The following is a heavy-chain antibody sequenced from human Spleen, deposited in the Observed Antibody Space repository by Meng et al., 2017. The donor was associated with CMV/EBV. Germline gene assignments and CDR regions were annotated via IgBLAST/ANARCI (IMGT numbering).Heavy chain of an antibody. CDR1: EFTFSSSA. Sequence: GESLKISCTTSEFTFSSSAMNWVRQAPGKGLEWVSSISGSGDITYYADSVKGRFAISRDNSNNTVYLQMNSLRAEDTAVYYCARDLFAETVAYWGQGTLVTV. V-gene: IGHV3-23*01. CDR3: ARDLFAETVAY. J-gene: IGHJ4*02. D-gene: IGHD4-17*01. CDR2: ISGSGDIT.